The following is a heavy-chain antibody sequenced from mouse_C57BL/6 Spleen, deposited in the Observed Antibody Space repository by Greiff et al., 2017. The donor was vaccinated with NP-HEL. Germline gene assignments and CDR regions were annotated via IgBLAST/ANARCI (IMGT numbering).Heavy chain of an antibody. CDR2: IYPGSGRT. J-gene: IGHJ2*01. CDR3: ARGITTVVATDY. D-gene: IGHD1-1*01. V-gene: IGHV1-55*01. CDR1: GYTCTSDW. Sequence: QVQLKQSGAELVKPGAAGKRCGKAAGYTCTSDWIAWVKQRPGQGLEWIGDIYPGSGRTNYNEKFKSKATLTVDTSSSTAYMQLSSLTSEDAAGYYCARGITTVVATDYWGQGTTLTVSS.